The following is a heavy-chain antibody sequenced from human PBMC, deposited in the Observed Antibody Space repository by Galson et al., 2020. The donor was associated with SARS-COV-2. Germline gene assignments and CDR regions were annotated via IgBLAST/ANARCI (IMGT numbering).Heavy chain of an antibody. CDR2: INPSGGST. J-gene: IGHJ6*02. CDR3: ARDLTMTTRGDYYYGMDV. CDR1: GYTFTSYY. Sequence: ASVKVSCKASGYTFTSYYMHWVRQAPGQGLEWMGIINPSGGSTSYAQKFQGRVTMTRDTSTSTVYMELSSLRSEDTAVYYCARDLTMTTRGDYYYGMDVWGQWTTVTVSS. V-gene: IGHV1-46*01. D-gene: IGHD4-17*01.